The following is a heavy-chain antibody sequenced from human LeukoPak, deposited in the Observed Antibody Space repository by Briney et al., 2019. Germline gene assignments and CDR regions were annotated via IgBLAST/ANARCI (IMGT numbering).Heavy chain of an antibody. CDR2: ISGSGTIT. CDR1: GFTFSDYY. J-gene: IGHJ6*03. V-gene: IGHV3-11*04. CDR3: VRILEGYSYYMDA. Sequence: GRSLRLSCAASGFTFSDYYMAWIRQAPGKGLNWVSYISGSGTITYYADSLKGRFTISRDNAKNSLFLQMDSLRAEDTAVYYCVRILEGYSYYMDARGKGTTVIVSS.